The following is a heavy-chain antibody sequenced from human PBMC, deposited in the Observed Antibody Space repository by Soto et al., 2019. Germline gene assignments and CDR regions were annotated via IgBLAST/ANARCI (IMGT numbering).Heavy chain of an antibody. CDR3: AAATLPGARFYGMDV. D-gene: IGHD2-2*01. Sequence: SETLSLTCAVSGYSISSGYYWGWLRQPPGKGLEWIGSIYHGGSTYYNPSLNSRVTLSVDTSKNQFSLKLTSVTAADAAVYYCAAATLPGARFYGMDVWGQGSTVTVSS. J-gene: IGHJ6*02. CDR1: GYSISSGYY. CDR2: IYHGGST. V-gene: IGHV4-38-2*01.